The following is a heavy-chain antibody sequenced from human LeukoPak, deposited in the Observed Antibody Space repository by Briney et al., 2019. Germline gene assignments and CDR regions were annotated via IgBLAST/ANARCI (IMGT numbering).Heavy chain of an antibody. D-gene: IGHD6-13*01. CDR1: RFTYSSYE. Sequence: GGSLRLSCAASRFTYSSYEMTWVRQAPGKGLEWGSYISSSGSTIYYADYVKGRFTISRDNAKDSLYLQMNSLRAVDTAVYYCARGKQQLVTYYYYGMDVWGQGTTVTVSS. J-gene: IGHJ6*02. CDR2: ISSSGSTI. V-gene: IGHV3-48*03. CDR3: ARGKQQLVTYYYYGMDV.